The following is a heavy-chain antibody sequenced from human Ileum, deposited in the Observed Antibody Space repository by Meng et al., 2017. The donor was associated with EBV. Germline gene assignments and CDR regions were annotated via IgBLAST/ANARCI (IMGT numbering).Heavy chain of an antibody. CDR1: GYTFTSYP. D-gene: IGHD1-14*01. Sequence: QVPLEPSGAEVKKPGASVKVSCKASGYTFTSYPMHWVRQAPGQRLQWMGWVNTGNGKTEYSQNFQGRVTITRDTSANTAYMELSSLRSEDTAVYYCASRPENDVGPFDYWGQGTLVTVSS. V-gene: IGHV1-3*04. CDR2: VNTGNGKT. J-gene: IGHJ4*02. CDR3: ASRPENDVGPFDY.